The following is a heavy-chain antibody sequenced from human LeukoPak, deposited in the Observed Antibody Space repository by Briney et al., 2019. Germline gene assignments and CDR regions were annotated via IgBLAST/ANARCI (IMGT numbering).Heavy chain of an antibody. V-gene: IGHV4-39*07. CDR1: GGSISSSSYY. J-gene: IGHJ5*02. CDR2: INHSGST. CDR3: ARGRGGYCSSTSCHDFDP. Sequence: SETLSLTCTVSGGSISSSSYYWSWIRQPPGKGLEWIGEINHSGSTNYNPSLKSRVTISVDTSKNQFSLKLSSVTAADTAVYYCARGRGGYCSSTSCHDFDPWGQGTLVTVSS. D-gene: IGHD2-2*01.